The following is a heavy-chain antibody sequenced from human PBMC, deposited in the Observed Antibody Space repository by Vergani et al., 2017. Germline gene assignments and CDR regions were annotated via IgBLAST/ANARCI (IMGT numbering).Heavy chain of an antibody. D-gene: IGHD5-18*01. CDR2: IYHSGST. V-gene: IGHV4-38-2*01. J-gene: IGHJ4*02. Sequence: QVQLQESGPGLVKPSETLSLTCAVSGYSISSGYYWGWIRQPPGKGLELIGGIYHSGSTYYNPSLKSRVTISVDTSKNQFSLKLSSVTAADTAVYYCAGPRGYGYGYLCYWGQGTLVSVSS. CDR1: GYSISSGYY. CDR3: AGPRGYGYGYLCY.